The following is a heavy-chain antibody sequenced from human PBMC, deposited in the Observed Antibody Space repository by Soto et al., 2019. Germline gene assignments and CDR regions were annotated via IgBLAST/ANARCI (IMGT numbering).Heavy chain of an antibody. CDR1: GSTFDDYT. V-gene: IGHV3-43*01. Sequence: GGSLRLSCAASGSTFDDYTMHWVRQTPGKGLEWVSLISWDGDSAYYADSVRGRFTISRDNSKNSLFLQMNNVRAEDAALYFCAKGTRGNSPELDFWGQGTLVTVSS. CDR3: AKGTRGNSPELDF. J-gene: IGHJ4*02. D-gene: IGHD1-1*01. CDR2: ISWDGDSA.